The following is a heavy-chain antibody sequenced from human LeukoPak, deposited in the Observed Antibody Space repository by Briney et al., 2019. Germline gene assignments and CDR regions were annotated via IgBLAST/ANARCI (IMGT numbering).Heavy chain of an antibody. D-gene: IGHD3-16*02. CDR1: GYTFTGYY. Sequence: ASVKVSCKASGYTFTGYYIHWVRQAPGQGLEWMGWINPKSGGTNYAQKFQGRVTMTRNTSISTAYMELSSLRSEDTAVYYCARGGYYDYVWGSYRRYYFDYWGQGTLVTVSS. CDR3: ARGGYYDYVWGSYRRYYFDY. J-gene: IGHJ4*02. V-gene: IGHV1-2*02. CDR2: INPKSGGT.